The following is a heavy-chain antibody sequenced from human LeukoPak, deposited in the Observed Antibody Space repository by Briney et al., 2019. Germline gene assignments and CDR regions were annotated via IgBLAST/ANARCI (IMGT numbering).Heavy chain of an antibody. D-gene: IGHD6-13*01. Sequence: SQTLSLTCAVSGGSISSGGYSWSWIRQPPGKGGEWIGYIYHSGSTYYHPSLKSRVTISVDRSKNQFSLRLSSVTAADTAVYYCPRREQLRYYGMDVWGQGTTVTVSS. J-gene: IGHJ6*02. CDR3: PRREQLRYYGMDV. V-gene: IGHV4-30-2*01. CDR1: GGSISSGGYS. CDR2: IYHSGST.